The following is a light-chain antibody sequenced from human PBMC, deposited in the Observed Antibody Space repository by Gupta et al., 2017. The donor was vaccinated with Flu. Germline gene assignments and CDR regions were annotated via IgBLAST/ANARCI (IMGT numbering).Light chain of an antibody. CDR3: LLYYGGAQLV. CDR1: TGSVTSGYY. Sequence: QTVVTPEPSLPVCPGGTVPFTCASSTGSVTSGYYPNWFQQKPGQAPRALIYSTSNKHSCTPARFSGSRLGGKAALTLSGVQPEDEAEYYVLLYYGGAQLVYGGGTKLTVL. CDR2: STS. J-gene: IGLJ2*01. V-gene: IGLV7-43*01.